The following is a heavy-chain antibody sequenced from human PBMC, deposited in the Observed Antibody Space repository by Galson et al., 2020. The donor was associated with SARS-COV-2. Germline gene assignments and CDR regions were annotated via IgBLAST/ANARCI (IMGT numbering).Heavy chain of an antibody. CDR2: ISTSSSYT. CDR1: GFPFSTYS. Sequence: NSGGSLRLSCAASGFPFSTYSMNWVRLAPGKGLEWVSSISTSSSYTYYVDSVKGRFSISRDNPRNSLYLQMNSLRAEDTAVYYCARDEGIRGYNYGRVWYGMDVWGQGTTVTVSS. J-gene: IGHJ6*02. D-gene: IGHD5-18*01. CDR3: ARDEGIRGYNYGRVWYGMDV. V-gene: IGHV3-21*01.